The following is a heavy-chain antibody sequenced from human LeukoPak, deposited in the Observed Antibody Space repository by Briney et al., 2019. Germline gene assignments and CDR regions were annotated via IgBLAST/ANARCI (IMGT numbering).Heavy chain of an antibody. V-gene: IGHV3-49*04. CDR3: TRDLGFQLGVYYYYGMDV. CDR1: GFTFGDYD. Sequence: GGSLRLSCTASGFTFGDYDMSWVRQAPGKGLEWVGFIRSKAYGGTTEYAASVKGRFTISRDDSKSIAYLQMNSLKTEDTAVYYCTRDLGFQLGVYYYYGMDVWGQGTTVTVSS. D-gene: IGHD3-3*01. J-gene: IGHJ6*02. CDR2: IRSKAYGGTT.